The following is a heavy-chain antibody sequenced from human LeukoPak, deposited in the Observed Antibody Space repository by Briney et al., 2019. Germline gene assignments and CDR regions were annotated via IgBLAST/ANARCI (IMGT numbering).Heavy chain of an antibody. CDR3: ARARALRIWVVAAHRLEYYFDY. V-gene: IGHV1-2*06. J-gene: IGHJ4*02. CDR1: GYTFTGQY. D-gene: IGHD2-15*01. Sequence: ASVKVSCKASGYTFTGQYMHWVRQAPGQGLEWVGRINPNSGGTNYAQNFQGRVTMTRDTSINTAYMELRWLRSDDTAVYYCARARALRIWVVAAHRLEYYFDYWGQGTLVTVSS. CDR2: INPNSGGT.